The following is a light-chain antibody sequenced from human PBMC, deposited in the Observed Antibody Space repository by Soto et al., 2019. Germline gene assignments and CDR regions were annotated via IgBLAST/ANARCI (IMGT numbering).Light chain of an antibody. CDR2: GAS. J-gene: IGKJ1*01. CDR1: QSVSSY. CDR3: QQCDTSPWT. V-gene: IGKV3-20*01. Sequence: EIALTQSPDTLSLSPGERATLSCRASQSVSSYLAWYQQKPGQAPRLLIYGASSRATGIPDRFSGSGSGPDFTLDISRLEPGDSAVYFCQQCDTSPWTFGQGTKAEIK.